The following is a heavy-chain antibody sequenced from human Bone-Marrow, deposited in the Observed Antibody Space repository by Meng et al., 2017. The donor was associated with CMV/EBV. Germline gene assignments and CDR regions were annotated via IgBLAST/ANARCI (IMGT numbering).Heavy chain of an antibody. CDR3: AHRPTEGLFDY. CDR1: GFSLNSNGMG. Sequence: HIPFKESAPARLQPPQTLTLTCTFSGFSLNSNGMGVGWIRQPPGKALEWLALIYWDGDKRYSPSLKSRLTITKDTSNNQVVLTMTNMGPVDTATYFCAHRPTEGLFDYWGQGTLVTVSS. CDR2: IYWDGDK. J-gene: IGHJ4*02. V-gene: IGHV2-5*02.